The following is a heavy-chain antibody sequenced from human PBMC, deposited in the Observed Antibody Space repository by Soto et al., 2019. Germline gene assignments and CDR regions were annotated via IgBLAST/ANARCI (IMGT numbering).Heavy chain of an antibody. Sequence: PGGSLRLSCAASGFTFSNYDMHWVRQAKGKGLEWVSGIGAAGDTFYPDSVSGRFTIWRENDNNCLNHQINSLRAGDTAVYCCARGVLGPGDYCYAFDVWGQGTTVTVSS. V-gene: IGHV3-13*01. CDR1: GFTFSNYD. D-gene: IGHD2-8*02. CDR2: IGAAGDT. CDR3: ARGVLGPGDYCYAFDV. J-gene: IGHJ6*02.